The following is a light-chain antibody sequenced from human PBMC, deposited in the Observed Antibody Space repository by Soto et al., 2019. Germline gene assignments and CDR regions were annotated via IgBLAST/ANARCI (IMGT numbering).Light chain of an antibody. CDR3: QHHNSYPLT. CDR1: QGIYSH. Sequence: DIQLTQSPSFLSASVGDRVTITCRASQGIYSHFAWYQQKPGKAPKLLIYAESTLQSGVPERFSGSRSGTDFTLTVSSLQPDDFANYYCQHHNSYPLTFGGGTKVEIK. CDR2: AES. J-gene: IGKJ4*01. V-gene: IGKV1-9*01.